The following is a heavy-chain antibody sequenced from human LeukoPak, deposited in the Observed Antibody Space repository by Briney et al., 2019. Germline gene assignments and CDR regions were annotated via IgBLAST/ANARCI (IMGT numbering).Heavy chain of an antibody. V-gene: IGHV3-21*01. CDR1: GFTFSSYA. Sequence: PGGSLRLSCAASGFTFSSYAMNWVRQAPGKGLEWVSSMSHNNRYIYYTDSVKGRFTISRDNAKNSLYLQMNSLRAEDTAVYYCARDERRPDCSGGSCYPLDYWGQGSLVTVSS. J-gene: IGHJ4*02. CDR3: ARDERRPDCSGGSCYPLDY. CDR2: MSHNNRYI. D-gene: IGHD2-15*01.